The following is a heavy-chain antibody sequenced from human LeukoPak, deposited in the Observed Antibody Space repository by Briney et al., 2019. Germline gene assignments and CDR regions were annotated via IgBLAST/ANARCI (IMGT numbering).Heavy chain of an antibody. CDR3: ARDRDYDFWSGYSDGNWFDP. Sequence: SETLSLTCTVSGGSISSYYWSCIRQPPGKGLEWIGSIYHSGSTYYNPSLKSRVTISVDTSKNQLSLKLSSVTAADTAVYYCARDRDYDFWSGYSDGNWFDPWGQGTLVTVSS. D-gene: IGHD3-3*01. CDR2: IYHSGST. CDR1: GGSISSYY. V-gene: IGHV4-38-2*02. J-gene: IGHJ5*02.